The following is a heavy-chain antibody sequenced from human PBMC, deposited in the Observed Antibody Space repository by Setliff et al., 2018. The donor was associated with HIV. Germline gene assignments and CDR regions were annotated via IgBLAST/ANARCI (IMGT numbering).Heavy chain of an antibody. CDR1: GFTLSRRD. CDR3: ARGEPSILIEPAAFFDY. Sequence: PGGSLRLSCAASGFTLSRRDMHWVRQAPGKGLEWVSYISRSGSTIHYADSVKGRFTISRDNAKNSLYLQMNSLRAEDTAVYYCARGEPSILIEPAAFFDYWGQGTLVTV. V-gene: IGHV3-48*03. CDR2: ISRSGSTI. D-gene: IGHD2-2*01. J-gene: IGHJ4*02.